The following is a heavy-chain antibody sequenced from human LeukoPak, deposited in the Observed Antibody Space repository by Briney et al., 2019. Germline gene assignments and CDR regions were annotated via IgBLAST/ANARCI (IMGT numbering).Heavy chain of an antibody. Sequence: WVRQAPGKGLEWIGSIYYSGSTYYNPSLKSRVTISVDTSKNQFSLKLSSVTAADTAVYYCARHDPPYFDSSGYYFDYWGQGTLVTVSS. CDR3: ARHDPPYFDSSGYYFDY. J-gene: IGHJ4*02. D-gene: IGHD3-22*01. CDR2: IYYSGST. V-gene: IGHV4-39*01.